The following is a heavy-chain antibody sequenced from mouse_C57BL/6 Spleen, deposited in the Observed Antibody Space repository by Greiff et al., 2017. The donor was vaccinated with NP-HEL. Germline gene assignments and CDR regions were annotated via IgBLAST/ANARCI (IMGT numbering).Heavy chain of an antibody. CDR2: IHPNSGST. CDR1: GYTFTSYW. CDR3: ARWGTTVVDY. D-gene: IGHD1-1*01. V-gene: IGHV1-64*01. Sequence: VQLQQPGAELVKPGASVKLSCKASGYTFTSYWMPWVKQRPGQGLEWIGMIHPNSGSTNYNEKFKSKATLTVDKSSSTAYMQLSSLTSEDSAVYYCARWGTTVVDYWGQGTTLTVSS. J-gene: IGHJ2*01.